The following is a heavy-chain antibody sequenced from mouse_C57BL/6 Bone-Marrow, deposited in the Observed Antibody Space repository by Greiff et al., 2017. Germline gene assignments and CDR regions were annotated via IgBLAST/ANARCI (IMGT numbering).Heavy chain of an antibody. J-gene: IGHJ2*01. D-gene: IGHD1-1*01. Sequence: VQLQQSVAELVRPGASVKFSCTASGFNINNTYMHWVKQRPEQGLEWIGRIDPANGNTNYAPKFKGKATITADTSSNTAYMQLSSLTSEDTAISYCARTFSYSGSSPDYWGQGTTLTVSS. V-gene: IGHV14-3*01. CDR1: GFNINNTY. CDR3: ARTFSYSGSSPDY. CDR2: IDPANGNT.